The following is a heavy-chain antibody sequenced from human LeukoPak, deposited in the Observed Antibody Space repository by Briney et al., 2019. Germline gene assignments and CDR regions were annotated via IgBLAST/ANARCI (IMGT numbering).Heavy chain of an antibody. J-gene: IGHJ3*02. V-gene: IGHV4-59*01. D-gene: IGHD6-19*01. CDR3: AAAYSSGWYHAFDI. Sequence: SETLSLTCTVSGGSISSYYWSWIRQPPGKGLEWIGYIYYSGSTNYNPSFKSRVTISVDTSRNQFSLKLSSVTAADTAVYYCAAAYSSGWYHAFDIWGQGTMVTVSS. CDR2: IYYSGST. CDR1: GGSISSYY.